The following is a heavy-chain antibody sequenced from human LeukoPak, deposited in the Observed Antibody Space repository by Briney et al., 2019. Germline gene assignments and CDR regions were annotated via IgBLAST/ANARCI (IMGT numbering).Heavy chain of an antibody. Sequence: SETLSLTCAVSGYSISNGYYWVWIRQPPGRGLEWIGSLYHSDSAYYNTSLRSRVSMPVDTSKNQFSLTLSFVTAADTAVYYCARQHDSYYSYYIDVWGSGTTVTVSS. CDR3: ARQHDSYYSYYIDV. CDR1: GYSISNGYY. CDR2: LYHSDSA. J-gene: IGHJ6*03. V-gene: IGHV4-38-2*01.